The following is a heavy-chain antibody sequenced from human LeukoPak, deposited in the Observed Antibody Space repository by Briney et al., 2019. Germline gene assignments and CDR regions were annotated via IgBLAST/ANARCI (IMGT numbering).Heavy chain of an antibody. D-gene: IGHD2-15*01. CDR1: GFTFSSYA. CDR3: AKDAGIVVVVAATPSDY. CDR2: ISGSGGST. J-gene: IGHJ4*02. Sequence: GGSLRLSCAASGFTFSSYAMSWVRQAPGKGLEWVSAISGSGGSTYYADSVKGRFTISRDNSKNTLYLQMNSPRAEDTAVYYCAKDAGIVVVVAATPSDYWGQGTLVTVSS. V-gene: IGHV3-23*01.